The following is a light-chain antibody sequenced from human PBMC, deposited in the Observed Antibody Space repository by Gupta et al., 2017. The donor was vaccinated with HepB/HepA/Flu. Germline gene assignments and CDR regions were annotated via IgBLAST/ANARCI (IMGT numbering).Light chain of an antibody. V-gene: IGLV3-25*03. Sequence: SYELTQPPSVSVSPGQTTRITCSGDVLPKMYAYGYQQEPGQAPVLVIYKDYERPSGIPERFSGSSSGTTATLTISEVQAEDEADYYCQSADSSGTYPWVFGGGTKLTVL. CDR2: KDY. J-gene: IGLJ3*02. CDR1: VLPKMY. CDR3: QSADSSGTYPWV.